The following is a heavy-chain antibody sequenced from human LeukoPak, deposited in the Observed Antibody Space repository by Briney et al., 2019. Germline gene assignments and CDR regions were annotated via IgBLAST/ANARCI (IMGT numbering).Heavy chain of an antibody. CDR2: IYYSGST. Sequence: SETLSLTCAVYGGSFSGYYWSWIRQPPGKGLEWIGYIYYSGSTNYNPSLKSRVTISVDTSKNQFSLKLSSVTAADTAVYYCARDFGGTTVTRTTFDYWGQGTLVTVSS. D-gene: IGHD4-17*01. V-gene: IGHV4-34*11. CDR1: GGSFSGYY. CDR3: ARDFGGTTVTRTTFDY. J-gene: IGHJ4*02.